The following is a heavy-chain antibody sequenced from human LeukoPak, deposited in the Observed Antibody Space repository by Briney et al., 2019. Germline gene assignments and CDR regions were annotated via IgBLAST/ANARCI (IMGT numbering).Heavy chain of an antibody. J-gene: IGHJ4*02. D-gene: IGHD3-22*01. V-gene: IGHV3-11*01. CDR3: ARDRHYYDSSGPSLAY. CDR1: GFTFSDYY. CDR2: ISSSGSTI. Sequence: PGGSLGLSCAASGFTFSDYYMSWIRQAPGKGLEWVSYISSSGSTIYYADSVKGRFTISRDNAKNSLYLQMNSLRAEDTAVYYCARDRHYYDSSGPSLAYWGQGTLVTVSS.